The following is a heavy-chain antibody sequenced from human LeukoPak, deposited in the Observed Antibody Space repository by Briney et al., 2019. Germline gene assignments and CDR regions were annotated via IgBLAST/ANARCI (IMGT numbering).Heavy chain of an antibody. D-gene: IGHD3-16*01. CDR1: GFTFSSYA. J-gene: IGHJ4*02. CDR3: AQRGIYYVFDY. Sequence: GGSLRLSCAASGFTFSSYAMHWVRQAPGKGLEWVAVISYDGSNKYYADSVKGRFTISRDNPKNTLYLQMNSLRAEDTAVYYCAQRGIYYVFDYWGQGALVTVSS. CDR2: ISYDGSNK. V-gene: IGHV3-30*04.